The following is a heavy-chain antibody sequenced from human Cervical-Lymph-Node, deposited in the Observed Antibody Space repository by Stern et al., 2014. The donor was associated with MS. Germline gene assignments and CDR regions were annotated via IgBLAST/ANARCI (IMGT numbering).Heavy chain of an antibody. Sequence: VQLVESGPELKKPGASVKVSCMASGYTFTDYALNWVRQAPGQGLERKGWINTNTGNTTYAQGFTGRLVFSSDNSGNTAYLQISSRKAEDTALYFCARDYASLDWRGQYYFDYWGQGTLVTVSS. CDR1: GYTFTDYA. V-gene: IGHV7-4-1*02. J-gene: IGHJ4*02. CDR2: INTNTGNT. CDR3: ARDYASLDWRGQYYFDY. D-gene: IGHD2-21*01.